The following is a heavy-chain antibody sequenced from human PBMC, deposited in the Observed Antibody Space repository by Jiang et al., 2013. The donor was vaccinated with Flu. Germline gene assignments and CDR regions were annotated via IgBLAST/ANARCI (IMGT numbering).Heavy chain of an antibody. J-gene: IGHJ4*02. D-gene: IGHD4-23*01. CDR1: GYIFTTYY. CDR2: INPTGGTT. V-gene: IGHV1-46*01. Sequence: GAEVKKPGASVKVSCKASGYIFTTYYMHWVRQAPGQGLEWMGIINPTGGTTSYAQKFQDRVTMTRDTSTGTVYMEVNSLRSEDTAVYYCARGQTTVVPVPPGGVSRDSDYWGQGTLVTVSS. CDR3: ARGQTTVVPVPPGGVSRDSDY.